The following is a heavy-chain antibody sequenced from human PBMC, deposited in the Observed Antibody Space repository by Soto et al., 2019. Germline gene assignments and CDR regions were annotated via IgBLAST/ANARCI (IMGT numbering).Heavy chain of an antibody. Sequence: QVQLQESGPGLVKPSQTLSLTCTVSGGSISSGGYYWSWIRQHPGKGLEWIGYIYYSGSTYYNPSLKSRVTISVDTSKNQFSLKLSSVTAADTAVYYCAREKLWVGDGGRGYFDLWGRGTLVTVSS. J-gene: IGHJ2*01. CDR3: AREKLWVGDGGRGYFDL. CDR1: GGSISSGGYY. V-gene: IGHV4-31*03. D-gene: IGHD4-17*01. CDR2: IYYSGST.